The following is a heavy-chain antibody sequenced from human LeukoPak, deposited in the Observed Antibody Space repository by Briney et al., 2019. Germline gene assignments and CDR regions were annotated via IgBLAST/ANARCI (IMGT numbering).Heavy chain of an antibody. CDR2: ISSGGSTI. V-gene: IGHV3-11*01. D-gene: IGHD2-2*01. J-gene: IGHJ4*02. Sequence: GGSLRLSCAASGFTFSDYYMSWIRQAPGKGLEWVSCISSGGSTIYYADSVKGRFTISRDNAKNSLFLQMNSLRADDTAVYYCAKDLGVYCSTPSCPADYWGQGTLVTVSS. CDR3: AKDLGVYCSTPSCPADY. CDR1: GFTFSDYY.